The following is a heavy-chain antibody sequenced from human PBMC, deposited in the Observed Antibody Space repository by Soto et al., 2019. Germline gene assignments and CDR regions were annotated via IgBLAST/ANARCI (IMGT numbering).Heavy chain of an antibody. Sequence: PSETLSLTCTVSGGSISSSSYYWGWIRQPPGKGLEWIGSIYYSGITYYNPSLKSRVTISVDTSKNHFSLKLSSVTAADTAVYYCARLDIVVVVAATCAFDIWGQGTMVTVSS. V-gene: IGHV4-39*01. CDR1: GGSISSSSYY. CDR3: ARLDIVVVVAATCAFDI. D-gene: IGHD2-15*01. CDR2: IYYSGIT. J-gene: IGHJ3*02.